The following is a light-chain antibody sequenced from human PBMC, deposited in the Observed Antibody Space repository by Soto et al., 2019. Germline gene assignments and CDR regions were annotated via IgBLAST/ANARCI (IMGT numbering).Light chain of an antibody. J-gene: IGLJ3*02. Sequence: QSALTQPPSASGSPGQSVTISCTGTSSDVGGYNYVSWYQQHPGKAPKLMIYEVSKRPSGVPDRFSGSKSGNTASLTVSGLQAEDEADYYCAAWDDSLSSPVFGGGTKLTVL. V-gene: IGLV2-8*01. CDR2: EVS. CDR1: SSDVGGYNY. CDR3: AAWDDSLSSPV.